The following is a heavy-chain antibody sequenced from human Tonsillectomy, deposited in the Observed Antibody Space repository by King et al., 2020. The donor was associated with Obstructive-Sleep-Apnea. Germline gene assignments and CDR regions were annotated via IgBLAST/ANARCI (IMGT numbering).Heavy chain of an antibody. CDR3: ARDAHSSGINYFDY. CDR1: GFTFSSYA. V-gene: IGHV3-30*04. J-gene: IGHJ4*02. CDR2: LTYDGRSK. Sequence: VQLVESGGGVVQPGRSLRLSCAASGFTFSSYAMHWVRQAPGKGLEGGGVLTYDGRSKFYADSVKGRFTISRDNSKNTLYLQMNSLRAEDTAVFSCARDAHSSGINYFDYWGQGTLVTVSS. D-gene: IGHD6-19*01.